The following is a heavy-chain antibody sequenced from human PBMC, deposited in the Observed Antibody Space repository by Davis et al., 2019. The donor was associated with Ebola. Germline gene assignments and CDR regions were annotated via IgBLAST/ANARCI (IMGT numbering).Heavy chain of an antibody. V-gene: IGHV3-66*02. CDR3: ARDLHLGESQAFDI. CDR2: IYSGGST. Sequence: GESLKISCAASGFTVSSNYMSWVRQAPGKGLEWVSVIYSGGSTYYADSVKGRFTISRDNSKNTLYLQMNSLRAEDTAVYYCARDLHLGESQAFDIWGQGTMVTVSS. D-gene: IGHD3-16*01. J-gene: IGHJ3*02. CDR1: GFTVSSNY.